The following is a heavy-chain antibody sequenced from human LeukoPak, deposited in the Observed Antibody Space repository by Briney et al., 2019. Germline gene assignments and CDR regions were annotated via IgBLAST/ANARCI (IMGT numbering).Heavy chain of an antibody. CDR2: MYYSGST. J-gene: IGHJ5*02. V-gene: IGHV4-59*01. CDR1: GGSFSGYY. CDR3: ARGANWFDP. Sequence: PSETLSLTCAVYGGSFSGYYWSWIRQPPGKGLEWIGYMYYSGSTNYNPSLKSRVIISVDTSKNQFSLKLSSVTAADTAVYYCARGANWFDPWGQGTLVTVSS.